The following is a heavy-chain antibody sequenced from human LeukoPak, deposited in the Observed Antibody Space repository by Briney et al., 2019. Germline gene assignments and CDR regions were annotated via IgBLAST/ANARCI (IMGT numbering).Heavy chain of an antibody. CDR3: TTGPDKPIAGAYCYRVDA. V-gene: IGHV3-7*01. D-gene: IGHD6-13*01. Sequence: PGGSLRLSCAASGFTFSSYCMSWVRQSPGKGLEWVANINNRGSAPYYVDSVEGRFTISRDNSKNLLDLQMHSLRVEDTAVYYCTTGPDKPIAGAYCYRVDAWGEGGTVTVSS. CDR1: GFTFSSYC. J-gene: IGHJ6*04. CDR2: INNRGSAP.